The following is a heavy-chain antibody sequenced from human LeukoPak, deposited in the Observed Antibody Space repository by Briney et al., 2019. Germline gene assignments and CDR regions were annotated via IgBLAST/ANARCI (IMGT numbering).Heavy chain of an antibody. Sequence: GGSLRLSCAASGFTFSSYGMHWVRQAPGRGLEWVAVISYDGSNKYYADSVKGRFTISRDNSKNTLYLQMNSLRAEDTAVYYCAKDRPTMIAESPYWGQGTLVTVSS. CDR2: ISYDGSNK. CDR1: GFTFSSYG. CDR3: AKDRPTMIAESPY. D-gene: IGHD3-22*01. V-gene: IGHV3-30*18. J-gene: IGHJ4*02.